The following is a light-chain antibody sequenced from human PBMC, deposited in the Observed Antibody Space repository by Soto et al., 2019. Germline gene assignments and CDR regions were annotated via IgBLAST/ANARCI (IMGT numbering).Light chain of an antibody. CDR2: WAS. J-gene: IGKJ2*01. CDR1: QSVLYSSNNKNY. CDR3: QQYESTPPT. Sequence: DIVMTQSPDSLAVSLGERATINCKSSQSVLYSSNNKNYLAWYQQRPGQPPKLLIYWASTRESGVPDRFSGSGSGPDFTLTITSLQAEDVAVYSCQQYESTPPTFGQGTKLEIK. V-gene: IGKV4-1*01.